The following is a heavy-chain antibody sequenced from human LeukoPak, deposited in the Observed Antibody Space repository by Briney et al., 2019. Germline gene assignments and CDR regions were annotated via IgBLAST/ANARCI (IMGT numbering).Heavy chain of an antibody. CDR3: ARDLRIGYSSSWYYN. CDR2: IYHSGST. D-gene: IGHD6-13*01. V-gene: IGHV4-4*02. CDR1: GGSISSSNW. J-gene: IGHJ4*02. Sequence: SETLSLTCAVSGGSISSSNWWSWVRQPPGKGLEWIGEIYHSGSTNYNPSLKSRVTISVDKSKNQFSLKLSPVTAADTAVYYCARDLRIGYSSSWYYNWGQGTLVTVSS.